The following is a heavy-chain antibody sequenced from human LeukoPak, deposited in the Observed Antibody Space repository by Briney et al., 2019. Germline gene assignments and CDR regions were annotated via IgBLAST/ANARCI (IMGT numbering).Heavy chain of an antibody. V-gene: IGHV4-4*07. J-gene: IGHJ4*02. CDR3: ARDVVATSALDY. CDR1: DGSMKSYH. Sequence: KSSETLSLTCSVSDGSMKSYHWSWIRQPAGKGLEWIGRIYTSGSTDYNPSLMSRVTMSVDTSKNQFSLKLRSMTAADTAVYYCARDVVATSALDYWGQGALVTVSS. D-gene: IGHD5-12*01. CDR2: IYTSGST.